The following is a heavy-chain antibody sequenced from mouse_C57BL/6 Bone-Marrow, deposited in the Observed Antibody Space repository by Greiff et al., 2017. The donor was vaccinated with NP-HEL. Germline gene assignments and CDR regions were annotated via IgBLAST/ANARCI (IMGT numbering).Heavy chain of an antibody. D-gene: IGHD1-1*01. CDR3: TPGVLRSRMDY. V-gene: IGHV6-3*01. Sequence: EVKLMESGGGLVQPGGSMKLSCVASGFTFSNYWMNWVRQSPEKGLEWVAQIRLKSDNYATHYAESVKGRFTISRNDSKSSVYLQMNNLRAEDTGIYYCTPGVLRSRMDYWGQGTSVTVSS. CDR1: GFTFSNYW. J-gene: IGHJ4*01. CDR2: IRLKSDNYAT.